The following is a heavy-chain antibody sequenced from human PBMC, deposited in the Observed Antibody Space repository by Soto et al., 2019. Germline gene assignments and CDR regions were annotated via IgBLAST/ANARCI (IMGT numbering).Heavy chain of an antibody. D-gene: IGHD2-15*01. CDR1: GGTFSSYT. CDR3: ARRGPMAAWYFDL. J-gene: IGHJ2*01. V-gene: IGHV1-69*02. CDR2: IIPILGIA. Sequence: QVQLVQCGAEVKNPGSSVKVSCKASGGTFSSYTISWVRQAPGQGLEWMGRIIPILGIANYAQKFQGRVTITADKPTSTAYMELSSLRSEDTAVYYCARRGPMAAWYFDLWGRGTLVTVSS.